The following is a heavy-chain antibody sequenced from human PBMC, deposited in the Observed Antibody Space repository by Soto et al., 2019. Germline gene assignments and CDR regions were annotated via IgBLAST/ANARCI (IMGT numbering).Heavy chain of an antibody. V-gene: IGHV4-59*12. Sequence: ASETLSLPCTVSGGSISSYYWSWIRQPPGKGLEWIGHIYYSGSTNYNPSLKSRFTISRDNAKNTLYLQMNSLRAEDTAVYYCARRTYCSGGSCYFYFDYWGQGTLVTVSS. CDR2: IYYSGST. D-gene: IGHD2-15*01. J-gene: IGHJ4*02. CDR1: GGSISSYY. CDR3: ARRTYCSGGSCYFYFDY.